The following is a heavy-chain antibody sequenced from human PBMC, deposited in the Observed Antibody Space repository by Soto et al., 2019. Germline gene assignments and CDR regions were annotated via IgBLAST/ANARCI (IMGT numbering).Heavy chain of an antibody. CDR1: GDSVNNYY. CDR3: AKYRRTEAEGFKLDY. D-gene: IGHD6-13*01. Sequence: SETLSLTCTVSGDSVNNYYWSWIRQPPGKRLEWIGCIYYTGSTTYNPSLETRVTMSVDTSKNQFSLKLNSVNAADTAVYYCAKYRRTEAEGFKLDYWGRGTLVTVSS. CDR2: IYYTGST. J-gene: IGHJ4*02. V-gene: IGHV4-59*02.